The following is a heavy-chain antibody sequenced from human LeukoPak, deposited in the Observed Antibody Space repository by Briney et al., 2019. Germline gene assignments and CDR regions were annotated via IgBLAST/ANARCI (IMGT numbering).Heavy chain of an antibody. CDR1: GGSFSGYN. CDR2: INDSGRT. CDR3: ARGLDLEGLDY. Sequence: SKTLSLTCAVYGGSFSGYNWSWLRQSPEKGLEWIGEINDSGRTHYNPSLKSRVTISVDTAKYQFSLSLSSLTAADTAVYYCARGLDLEGLDYWGQGTLVTVSS. D-gene: IGHD1-1*01. J-gene: IGHJ4*02. V-gene: IGHV4-34*01.